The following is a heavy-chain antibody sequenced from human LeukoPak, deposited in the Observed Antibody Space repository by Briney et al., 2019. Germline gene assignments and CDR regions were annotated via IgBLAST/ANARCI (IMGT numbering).Heavy chain of an antibody. CDR3: ARERWYSSSRGWRFDP. D-gene: IGHD6-13*01. CDR2: INHSGST. V-gene: IGHV4-34*01. Sequence: SETLSLTCAVYGGSFSGYYWSWIRQPPGKGLEWIGEINHSGSTNYNPSIKSRVTISVDTSKNQFSLKLSSVTAADTAVYYCARERWYSSSRGWRFDPWGQGTLVTVSS. CDR1: GGSFSGYY. J-gene: IGHJ5*02.